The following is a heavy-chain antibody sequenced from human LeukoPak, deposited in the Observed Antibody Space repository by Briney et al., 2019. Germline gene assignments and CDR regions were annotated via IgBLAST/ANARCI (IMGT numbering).Heavy chain of an antibody. CDR2: ITSSSSYI. CDR1: GFTFSTYN. V-gene: IGHV3-21*01. D-gene: IGHD6-13*01. CDR3: ARVSRQQLVGDAFDI. Sequence: GGSLRLSCAASGFTFSTYNMNWVRQAPGKGLEWVSSITSSSSYIYYADSVKGRFTISRDNAKNSLFLQMNSLRAEDMAVYYCARVSRQQLVGDAFDIWGQGTMVTVSS. J-gene: IGHJ3*02.